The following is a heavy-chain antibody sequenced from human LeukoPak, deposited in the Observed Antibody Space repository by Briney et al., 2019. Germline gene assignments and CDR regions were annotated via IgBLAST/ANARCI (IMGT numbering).Heavy chain of an antibody. CDR1: GGSISSGYY. CDR3: ARVSDAEQLVQNDAFDI. J-gene: IGHJ3*02. D-gene: IGHD6-13*01. CDR2: IYHSGST. Sequence: SETLSLTCTVSGGSISSGYYWGWIRQPPGKGLEWIGSIYHSGSTYYNPSLKSRVTISVDTSKNQFSLKLSSVTAADTAVYYCARVSDAEQLVQNDAFDIWGQGTMVTVSS. V-gene: IGHV4-38-2*02.